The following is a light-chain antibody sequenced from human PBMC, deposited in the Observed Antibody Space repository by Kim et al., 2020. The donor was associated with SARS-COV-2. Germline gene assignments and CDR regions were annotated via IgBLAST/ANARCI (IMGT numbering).Light chain of an antibody. V-gene: IGKV1-6*02. Sequence: AIQITQSPSSLSASVGDRIIITCRASQGIRNDLGWYQQKPGKAPKLLIYAASSLQSGVPSRFSGSGSGTDFTLTISSLQPEDFATYYCLQDYSYPRSFGQGTKVDIK. CDR2: AAS. CDR1: QGIRND. CDR3: LQDYSYPRS. J-gene: IGKJ1*01.